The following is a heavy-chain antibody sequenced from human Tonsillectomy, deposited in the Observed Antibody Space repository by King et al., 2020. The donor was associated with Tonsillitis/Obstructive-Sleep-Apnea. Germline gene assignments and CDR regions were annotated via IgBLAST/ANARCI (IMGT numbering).Heavy chain of an antibody. V-gene: IGHV3-73*01. J-gene: IGHJ4*02. CDR1: GFTFSASS. Sequence: VQLVESGGDLVQPGGSLKLSCAASGFTFSASSMHWVRQASGKGLEWVGRIRSKANTYATAYAASVKGSFTISRDDSRTRAYLQMTILTADDTAVYYCSPEGTGFGSWCQGTLVTVSS. CDR2: IRSKANTYAT. D-gene: IGHD1-1*01. CDR3: SPEGTGFGS.